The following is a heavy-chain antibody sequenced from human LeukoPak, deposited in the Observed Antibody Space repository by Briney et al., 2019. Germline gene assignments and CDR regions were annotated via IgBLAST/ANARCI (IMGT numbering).Heavy chain of an antibody. Sequence: GRSLRLSCAASGFTISSYGMHWVRQAPGKGLEWVAVISYDGSKKYYADSVKGRLTISRDNSKNTLDLQMNSLRAEDTAVYFCAKSMVYYYDSTVYNYYYYGMDVWGQGTTVTVSS. V-gene: IGHV3-30*18. CDR1: GFTISSYG. CDR2: ISYDGSKK. CDR3: AKSMVYYYDSTVYNYYYYGMDV. J-gene: IGHJ6*02. D-gene: IGHD3-22*01.